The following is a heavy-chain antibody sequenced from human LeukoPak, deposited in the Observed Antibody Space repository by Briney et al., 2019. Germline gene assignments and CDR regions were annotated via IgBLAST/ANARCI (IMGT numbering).Heavy chain of an antibody. V-gene: IGHV3-30*02. D-gene: IGHD5-12*01. CDR2: IRYDGSNK. Sequence: GGSLRLSCAASGLSFSSYGMHRVRQAPGKGLEWVAFIRYDGSNKYYVDSVKGRFTISRDNPKNTLHLQMNSLRAEDTAVYYCAKLLSGYDRFDYWGQGTLVTVSS. CDR3: AKLLSGYDRFDY. CDR1: GLSFSSYG. J-gene: IGHJ4*02.